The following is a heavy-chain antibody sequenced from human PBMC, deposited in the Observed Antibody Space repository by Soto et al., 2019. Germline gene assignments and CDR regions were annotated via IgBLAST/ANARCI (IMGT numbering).Heavy chain of an antibody. V-gene: IGHV3-11*06. CDR2: ISSSSSYT. Sequence: SLRLSCAASGFTFSDYYMSWIRQAPGQGLEWVSYISSSSSYTNYADSVKGRFTISRDNAKNSLYLQMNSLRAEDTDVYYCAIDGYSSSWYPSFYYGMDVWGQGTTVTVS. CDR1: GFTFSDYY. D-gene: IGHD6-13*01. J-gene: IGHJ6*02. CDR3: AIDGYSSSWYPSFYYGMDV.